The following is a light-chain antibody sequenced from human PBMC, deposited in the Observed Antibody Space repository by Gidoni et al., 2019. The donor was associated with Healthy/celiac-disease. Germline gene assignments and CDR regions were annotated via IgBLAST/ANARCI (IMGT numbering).Light chain of an antibody. CDR2: GAS. J-gene: IGKJ3*01. CDR1: QSVSSN. V-gene: IGKV3-15*01. Sequence: IVMTPSPATLSVSPGERATLSCRASQSVSSNLAWYQQKPGQAPRRLIYGASTRATGIPARFSGSGSGTEFTLTISSLQSEDFAVYYCQQYNNWPPDTFGPGTKVDIK. CDR3: QQYNNWPPDT.